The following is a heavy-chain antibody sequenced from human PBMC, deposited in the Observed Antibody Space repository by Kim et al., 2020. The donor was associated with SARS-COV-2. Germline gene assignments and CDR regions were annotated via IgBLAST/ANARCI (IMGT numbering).Heavy chain of an antibody. V-gene: IGHV3-30*18. D-gene: IGHD3-3*01. CDR3: AKGQGDYDFWSGYYTYYYYGMDV. Sequence: GGSLRLSCAASGFTFSSYGMHWVRQAPGKGLEWVAVISYDGSNKYYADSVKGRFTISRDNSKNTLYLQMNSLRAEDTAVYYCAKGQGDYDFWSGYYTYYYYGMDVWGQGTTVTVSS. CDR1: GFTFSSYG. CDR2: ISYDGSNK. J-gene: IGHJ6*02.